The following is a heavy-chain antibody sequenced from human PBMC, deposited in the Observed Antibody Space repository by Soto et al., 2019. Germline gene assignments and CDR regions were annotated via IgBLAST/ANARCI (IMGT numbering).Heavy chain of an antibody. D-gene: IGHD3-10*01. CDR2: ISGSGGTT. V-gene: IGHV3-23*01. J-gene: IGHJ4*02. CDR1: GFTFSSNA. Sequence: GGSLRLCCIGSGFTFSSNAMSWVRQAPGKGLEWVSAISGSGGTTYYADSVKGRFAVSRDNSNNTLYLQMNSLRAEDTAVYYCAKQRAGFGSGSDTYYFDYWGQGTLVTVSS. CDR3: AKQRAGFGSGSDTYYFDY.